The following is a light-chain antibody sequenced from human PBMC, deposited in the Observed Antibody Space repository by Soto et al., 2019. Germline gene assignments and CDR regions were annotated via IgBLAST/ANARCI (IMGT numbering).Light chain of an antibody. V-gene: IGKV1-5*01. J-gene: IGKJ2*01. CDR1: QSITYW. Sequence: DIPMTQSPSSLSASVGDIVTITCRASQSITYWLAWDQQKPGRAPKLLIYDVFNLQSGVPSRFSGSGSGTEFTLTISSLQPDDSATYYCQQYHSFSFTFGQGTKLEIK. CDR2: DVF. CDR3: QQYHSFSFT.